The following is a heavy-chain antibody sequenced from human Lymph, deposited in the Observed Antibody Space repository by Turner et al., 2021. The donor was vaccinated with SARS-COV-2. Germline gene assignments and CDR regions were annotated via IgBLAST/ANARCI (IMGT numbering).Heavy chain of an antibody. CDR1: GFTVSSNY. J-gene: IGHJ4*02. CDR2: IYGGGST. CDR3: ARVLPYGDYFDY. Sequence: EVQLVESGGGLIQPGGSLSLPCAASGFTVSSNYMTWVRQAPGKGLEWVSLIYGGGSTYYADSVKGRFTISRDNSKNTLYLQMNSLRADDTAVYYCARVLPYGDYFDYWGQGTLVTVSS. D-gene: IGHD4-17*01. V-gene: IGHV3-53*01.